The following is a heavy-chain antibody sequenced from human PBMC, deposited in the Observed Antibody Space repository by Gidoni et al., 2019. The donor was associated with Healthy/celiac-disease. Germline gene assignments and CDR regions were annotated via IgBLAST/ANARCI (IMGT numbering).Heavy chain of an antibody. CDR2: IYYSGST. D-gene: IGHD4-17*01. J-gene: IGHJ4*02. CDR3: AREGLYGDLDY. V-gene: IGHV4-59*01. Sequence: QVQLQESGPGLVKPSETLSLTCTVSGGSISSYYWSWIRQPPGKGLEWIGYIYYSGSTNYNPSLKSRVTISVDTSKNQFSLKLSSVTAADTAVYYCAREGLYGDLDYWGQGTLVTVSS. CDR1: GGSISSYY.